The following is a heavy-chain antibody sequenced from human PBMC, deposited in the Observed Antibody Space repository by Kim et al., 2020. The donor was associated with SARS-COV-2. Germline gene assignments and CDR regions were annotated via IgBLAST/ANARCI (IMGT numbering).Heavy chain of an antibody. CDR3: ATSIAGAQ. J-gene: IGHJ1*01. V-gene: IGHV3-21*01. Sequence: IHYANSVKGRFTISKDNAKNSVYLQMNSLRAEDTAMYYCATSIAGAQWGQGTPVTVSS. CDR2: I. D-gene: IGHD1-26*01.